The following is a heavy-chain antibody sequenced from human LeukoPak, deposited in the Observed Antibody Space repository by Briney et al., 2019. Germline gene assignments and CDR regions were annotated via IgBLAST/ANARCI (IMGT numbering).Heavy chain of an antibody. CDR3: ARDKPTVTTPNWFDP. J-gene: IGHJ5*02. Sequence: ASVKVSCKASGYTFTSYGISWVRQAPGQGLEWMGWISAYNGNTNYAQKLQGRVTMTTDTSPSTAYMELRSLRSDDTAVYYCARDKPTVTTPNWFDPWGQGTLVTVSS. CDR1: GYTFTSYG. CDR2: ISAYNGNT. D-gene: IGHD4-17*01. V-gene: IGHV1-18*01.